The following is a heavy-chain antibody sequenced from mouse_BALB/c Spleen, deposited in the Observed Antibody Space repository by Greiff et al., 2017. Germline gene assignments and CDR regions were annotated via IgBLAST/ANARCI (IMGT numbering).Heavy chain of an antibody. CDR3: ARDDYYGSRYFDV. J-gene: IGHJ1*01. V-gene: IGHV5-4*02. CDR1: GFTFSDYY. D-gene: IGHD1-1*01. CDR2: ISDGGSYT. Sequence: EVKLMESGGGLVKPGGSLKLSCAASGFTFSDYYMYWVRQTPEKRLEWVATISDGGSYTYYPDSVKGRFTISRDNAKNNLYLQMSSLKSEDTAMYYCARDDYYGSRYFDVWGAGTTVTVSS.